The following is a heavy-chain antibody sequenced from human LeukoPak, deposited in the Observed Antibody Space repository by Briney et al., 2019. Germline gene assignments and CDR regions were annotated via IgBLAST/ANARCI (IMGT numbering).Heavy chain of an antibody. D-gene: IGHD4-17*01. CDR2: INTDGSST. CDR3: ARQDYGIEFDY. V-gene: IGHV3-74*01. Sequence: GGSLRLSCAASGFTFSNYWIHWVRQVPGKGLVWVSRINTDGSSTTYAESVKGRFSISRDNAKNSLYLQMNSLRAEDTAVYYCARQDYGIEFDYWGQGTLVTVSS. CDR1: GFTFSNYW. J-gene: IGHJ4*02.